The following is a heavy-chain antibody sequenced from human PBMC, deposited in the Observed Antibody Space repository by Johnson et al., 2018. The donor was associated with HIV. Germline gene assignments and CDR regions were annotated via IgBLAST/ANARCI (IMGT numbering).Heavy chain of an antibody. Sequence: HVQLVESGGGVVQPGRSLRLSCAASGFTFSSYGMHWVRQAPGEGLDWVACISRDGGTEYYADSVKGLFAISRDNAKSTLYLLMNYLTPEDTAMYYCAVGIQLWFASEGDAFDIWGQGAMVSVSS. CDR3: AVGIQLWFASEGDAFDI. CDR1: GFTFSSYG. V-gene: IGHV3-30*19. D-gene: IGHD5-18*01. J-gene: IGHJ3*02. CDR2: ISRDGGTE.